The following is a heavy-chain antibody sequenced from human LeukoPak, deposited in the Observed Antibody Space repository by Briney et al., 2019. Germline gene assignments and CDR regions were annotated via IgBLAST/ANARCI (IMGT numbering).Heavy chain of an antibody. V-gene: IGHV3-21*01. D-gene: IGHD6-13*01. CDR2: ISSSSSYI. Sequence: GGSLRLSCAASGFTFSSYSMNWVRQAPGKGLEWVSSISSSSSYIYHADSVKGRFTISRDNAKNSLYLQMDSLRAEDTAVYYCPTPSSSWYRDAFDIWGQGTMVTVSS. J-gene: IGHJ3*02. CDR3: PTPSSSWYRDAFDI. CDR1: GFTFSSYS.